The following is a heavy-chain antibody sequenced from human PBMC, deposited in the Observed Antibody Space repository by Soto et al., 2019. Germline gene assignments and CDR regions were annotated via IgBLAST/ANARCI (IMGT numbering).Heavy chain of an antibody. CDR2: ISSSGDST. V-gene: IGHV3-23*01. J-gene: IGHJ4*02. CDR1: GFTFTRYA. CDR3: ANSFSSYSSGWHSHFDY. Sequence: EVQLLESGGGLVQPGGSLRLSCAASGFTFTRYAMSWVRQAPGKGLEWVSAISSSGDSTYYADSAKGRFTISRDNSKNTLYLQMSSLRAEDTAIYYCANSFSSYSSGWHSHFDYWGQGTLVTVSS. D-gene: IGHD6-25*01.